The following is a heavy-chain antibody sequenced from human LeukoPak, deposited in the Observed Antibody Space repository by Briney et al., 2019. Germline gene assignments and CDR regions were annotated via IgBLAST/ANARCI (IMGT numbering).Heavy chain of an antibody. Sequence: GASVKVSCKASGYTFTGYYMHWVRQAPGQGLEWMGWINPNSGGANYAQKFQGRVTMTRDTSISTAYMELSRLRSDDTAVYYCVRDLKLERPDDYWGQGTLVTVSS. J-gene: IGHJ4*02. CDR3: VRDLKLERPDDY. V-gene: IGHV1-2*02. D-gene: IGHD1-1*01. CDR1: GYTFTGYY. CDR2: INPNSGGA.